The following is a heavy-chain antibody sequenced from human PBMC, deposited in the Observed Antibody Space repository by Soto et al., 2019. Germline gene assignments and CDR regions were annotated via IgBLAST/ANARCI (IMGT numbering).Heavy chain of an antibody. V-gene: IGHV1-18*01. CDR2: ISAYKGNT. CDR1: GYTFTSYG. J-gene: IGHJ4*02. D-gene: IGHD2-8*01. Sequence: QVQLVQSGAEVKKPGASVKVSCKASGYTFTSYGISWVRQAPGQGPEWMGWISAYKGNTNYVQKLQGRVTMTTDTSTSTGYMELRSLRSDGTAVYYCAGDGRNGGYFDYWGQGTLVTVSS. CDR3: AGDGRNGGYFDY.